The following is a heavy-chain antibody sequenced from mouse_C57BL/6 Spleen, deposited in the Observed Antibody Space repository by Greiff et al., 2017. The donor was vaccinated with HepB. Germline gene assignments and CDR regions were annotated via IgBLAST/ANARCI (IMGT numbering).Heavy chain of an antibody. D-gene: IGHD3-2*02. Sequence: VQLQQPGAELVRPGTSVKLSCKASGYTFTSYWMHWVKQRPGQGLEWIGVIDPSDSYTNYNQKFKGKATLTVDTSSSTAYMQLSSLTSEDSAVYYCARGGGSSGSFAYWGQGTLVTVSA. CDR1: GYTFTSYW. CDR2: IDPSDSYT. J-gene: IGHJ3*01. CDR3: ARGGGSSGSFAY. V-gene: IGHV1-59*01.